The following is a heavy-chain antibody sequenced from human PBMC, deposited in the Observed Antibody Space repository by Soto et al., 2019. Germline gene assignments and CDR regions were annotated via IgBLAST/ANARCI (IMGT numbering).Heavy chain of an antibody. D-gene: IGHD6-6*01. V-gene: IGHV4-34*01. J-gene: IGHJ5*02. CDR2: INHSGST. CDR3: ARRLARRPKNNWFDP. Sequence: PPESLSLTCAAYGRSFSGYYWSWIRLPPGKGLEWIGEINHSGSTNYNPSLKSRVTISVDTSKNQFSLKLSSVTAADTAVYYCARRLARRPKNNWFDPWGQGTLVTVSS. CDR1: GRSFSGYY.